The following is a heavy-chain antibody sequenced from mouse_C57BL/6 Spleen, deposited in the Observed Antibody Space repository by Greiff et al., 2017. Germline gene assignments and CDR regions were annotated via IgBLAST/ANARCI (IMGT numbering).Heavy chain of an antibody. CDR2: ILPGSGST. D-gene: IGHD1-1*01. V-gene: IGHV1-9*01. CDR1: GYTFTGYW. Sequence: QVQLQQSGAELMKPGASVKLSCKATGYTFTGYWIEWVKQRPGHGLEWIGEILPGSGSTNYNEKFKGKATFTADTSSNTAYMQLSGLTTADSAIYYCARDYYGSSYGFAYWGQGTLVTVSA. CDR3: ARDYYGSSYGFAY. J-gene: IGHJ3*01.